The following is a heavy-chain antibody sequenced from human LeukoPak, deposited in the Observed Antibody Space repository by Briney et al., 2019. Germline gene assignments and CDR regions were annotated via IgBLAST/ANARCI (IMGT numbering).Heavy chain of an antibody. Sequence: GGSLRLSCAASGFTFSSYWMHWARQTPGKGLVWVSRISTDGSSTTYADSVKGRFTISRDNAKNTLYLQMHSLRAEDTAMYYCARGTQIFWGQGTLVTVSS. D-gene: IGHD2/OR15-2a*01. CDR3: ARGTQIF. V-gene: IGHV3-74*01. CDR2: ISTDGSST. J-gene: IGHJ4*02. CDR1: GFTFSSYW.